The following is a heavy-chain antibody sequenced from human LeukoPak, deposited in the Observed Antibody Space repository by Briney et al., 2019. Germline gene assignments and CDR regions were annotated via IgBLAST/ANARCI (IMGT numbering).Heavy chain of an antibody. CDR3: VRDSRYGSGWFEVGLDF. Sequence: KTSEILSLTCTVSGDSVRSYYWSWIRQPPGQGLEWLGHINDRGSTNYNPSLQGRVTISIDTSKNQFSLKVNSVTAADTAVYYCVRDSRYGSGWFEVGLDFWGQGTTVTVSS. V-gene: IGHV4-59*02. CDR1: GDSVRSYY. D-gene: IGHD6-13*01. J-gene: IGHJ6*02. CDR2: INDRGST.